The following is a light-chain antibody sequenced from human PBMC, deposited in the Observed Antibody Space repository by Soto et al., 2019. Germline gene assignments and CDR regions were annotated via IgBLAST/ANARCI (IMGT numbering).Light chain of an antibody. Sequence: DIQMTQSPSSLSASVGDRVTITCRASQSISSYLNWYRQKPGKAPKVLIYAASSLQSGVPSRFSGSGSGTDFTLTISSLQPEDFATYYCQQSYSTLITFGQGTRLEIK. CDR3: QQSYSTLIT. J-gene: IGKJ5*01. CDR1: QSISSY. CDR2: AAS. V-gene: IGKV1-39*01.